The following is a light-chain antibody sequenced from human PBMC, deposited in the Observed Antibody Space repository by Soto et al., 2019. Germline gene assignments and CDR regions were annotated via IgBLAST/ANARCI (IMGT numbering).Light chain of an antibody. CDR1: SSDVGGYNY. J-gene: IGLJ1*01. CDR3: SSYAGSSNV. CDR2: EVN. V-gene: IGLV2-8*01. Sequence: QSVLTQPPSASGSPGQSVAISRTGTSSDVGGYNYVSRYQQHPGKAPKLMIYEVNKRPSGVPDRFSGSKSGNTASLTVSGLQAEDEADYYCSSYAGSSNVFGTGTKVTVL.